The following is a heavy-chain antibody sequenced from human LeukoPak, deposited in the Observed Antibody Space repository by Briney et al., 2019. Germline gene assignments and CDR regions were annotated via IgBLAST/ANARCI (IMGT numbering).Heavy chain of an antibody. V-gene: IGHV1-18*01. CDR2: ISAYNGNS. CDR1: GYNFIIYG. J-gene: IGHJ4*02. Sequence: ASVKVSCKDSGYNFIIYGITWVRQAPGQGLEWMGWISAYNGNSNYAENLQGRVTMTTDASTSTAYLELRSLRSDDTAVYYCARDGKGRYDFRENDYWGQGTLVTVSS. D-gene: IGHD3-3*01. CDR3: ARDGKGRYDFRENDY.